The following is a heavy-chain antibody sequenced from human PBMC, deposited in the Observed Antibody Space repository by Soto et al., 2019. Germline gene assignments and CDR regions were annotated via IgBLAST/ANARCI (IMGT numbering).Heavy chain of an antibody. V-gene: IGHV2-5*02. CDR3: AQRLRDYGLGRERANYFDP. D-gene: IGHD3-10*01. J-gene: IGHJ5*02. Sequence: QITLKESGPTLVRPTQTLTLTCTFSGFSLSTTGVGVGWIRQPPGKALEWLALIYWDDDKRYSPSLKSRLTITKDTSKNEVILTRTNMDPVDTATYYWAQRLRDYGLGRERANYFDPLGQGTLVTVSS. CDR1: GFSLSTTGVG. CDR2: IYWDDDK.